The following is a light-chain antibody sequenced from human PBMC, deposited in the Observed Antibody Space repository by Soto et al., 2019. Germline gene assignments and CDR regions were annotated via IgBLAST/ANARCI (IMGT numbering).Light chain of an antibody. Sequence: QSVLTQPASVSGSPGQSITISCAGSNSDIGAYDFVSWYQQHPGKAPKLIISEVSDRPSGVSTRFSGSKSGNTASLTVSGLQAEDEADYFCSSYTDNRTYVFGTGTKVTVL. J-gene: IGLJ1*01. CDR1: NSDIGAYDF. CDR2: EVS. CDR3: SSYTDNRTYV. V-gene: IGLV2-14*01.